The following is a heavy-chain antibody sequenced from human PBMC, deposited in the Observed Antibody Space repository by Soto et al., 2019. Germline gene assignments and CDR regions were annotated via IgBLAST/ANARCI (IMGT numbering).Heavy chain of an antibody. CDR1: GGSISSYY. V-gene: IGHV4-59*08. Sequence: SETLSLTCTVSGGSISSYYWSWIRQPPGKGLEWIGYIYYSGSTNYNPSLKSRVAISVDASKNQFSLKVSSVTAADTAVYYCARCGYDWGYYYYYMDVWGKGTTVTVSS. D-gene: IGHD5-12*01. CDR2: IYYSGST. J-gene: IGHJ6*03. CDR3: ARCGYDWGYYYYYMDV.